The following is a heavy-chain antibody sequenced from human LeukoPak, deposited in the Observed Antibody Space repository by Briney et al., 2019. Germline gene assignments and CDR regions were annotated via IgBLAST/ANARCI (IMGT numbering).Heavy chain of an antibody. CDR1: GFTFSSYA. Sequence: GGSLRLSCAASGFTFSSYAMNWVRQAPGKGLEWVSAISGSGGSTYYADSVKGRFTISRDNSKNTLYLQMNSLRAEDTAVYYCAKGRDSSGWLAAPYYFDYWGQGTLVTVSS. CDR2: ISGSGGST. CDR3: AKGRDSSGWLAAPYYFDY. V-gene: IGHV3-23*01. J-gene: IGHJ4*02. D-gene: IGHD6-19*01.